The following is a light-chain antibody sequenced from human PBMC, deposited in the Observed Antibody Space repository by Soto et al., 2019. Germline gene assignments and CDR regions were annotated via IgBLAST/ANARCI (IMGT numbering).Light chain of an antibody. Sequence: EIVLTQSPGTLSLSPGERATLSCRASQTVNRNYLVWYQQKPGQAPRVLISGASSRATGIPDRFSGSGSGTDFTLTISRLEPEDFAVYYCKVHGNSNLFTFGPGTKVDMK. CDR3: KVHGNSNLFT. V-gene: IGKV3-20*01. J-gene: IGKJ3*01. CDR1: QTVNRNY. CDR2: GAS.